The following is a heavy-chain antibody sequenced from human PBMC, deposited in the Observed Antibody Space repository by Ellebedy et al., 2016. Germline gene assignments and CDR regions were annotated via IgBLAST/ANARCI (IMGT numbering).Heavy chain of an antibody. D-gene: IGHD5-12*01. V-gene: IGHV3-11*01. J-gene: IGHJ6*02. Sequence: GESLKISXAASGFTFSDYYMSWIRQAPGKGLEWVSYISSSGSTIYYADSVKGRFTISRDNAKNSLYLQMNSLRAEDTVVYYCARVGLDIVATSGMDVWGQGTTVTVSS. CDR1: GFTFSDYY. CDR2: ISSSGSTI. CDR3: ARVGLDIVATSGMDV.